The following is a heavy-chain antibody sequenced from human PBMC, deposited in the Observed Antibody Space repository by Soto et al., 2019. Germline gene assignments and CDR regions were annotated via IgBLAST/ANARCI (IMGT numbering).Heavy chain of an antibody. V-gene: IGHV1-3*01. CDR1: GYSFPNHE. J-gene: IGHJ5*02. D-gene: IGHD3-22*01. CDR3: ARDFYYDSSGPTGWFDP. CDR2: MNAGNGNT. Sequence: ASVKVSCKASGYSFPNHEINWVRQAPGRGLEWMGWMNAGNGNTKYSQKFQGRVTITRDTSASTAYMELSSLRSEDTAVYYCARDFYYDSSGPTGWFDPWGQGTLVTVSS.